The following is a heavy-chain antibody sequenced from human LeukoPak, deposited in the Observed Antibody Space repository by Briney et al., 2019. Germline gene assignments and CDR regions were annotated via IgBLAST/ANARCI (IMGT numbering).Heavy chain of an antibody. CDR2: ISSSSIII. J-gene: IGHJ5*02. D-gene: IGHD3-9*01. CDR3: ARDGRPLYYDILKRGAPKRFDP. Sequence: PGGSLRLSCVASGFTFNTYSMNWVRQAPGKGLEWLSYISSSSIIIYDADSVKGRFTISRDNVKNSLYLQMNTLRDEDTAVYYCARDGRPLYYDILKRGAPKRFDPWGQGTLVTVSS. CDR1: GFTFNTYS. V-gene: IGHV3-48*02.